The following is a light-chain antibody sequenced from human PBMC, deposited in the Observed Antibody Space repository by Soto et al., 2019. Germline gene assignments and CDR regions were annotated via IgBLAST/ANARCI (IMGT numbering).Light chain of an antibody. CDR1: QSISHW. Sequence: DIQMTQSPSTLSASVGDRVTITCRASQSISHWLAWYQQKPGKAPKVLIYKASTLKSGVPSRFSGSGSGTEFTLTISSLQPDDFATYYCQHYNSYSEAFGQGTKVDIK. CDR2: KAS. V-gene: IGKV1-5*03. J-gene: IGKJ1*01. CDR3: QHYNSYSEA.